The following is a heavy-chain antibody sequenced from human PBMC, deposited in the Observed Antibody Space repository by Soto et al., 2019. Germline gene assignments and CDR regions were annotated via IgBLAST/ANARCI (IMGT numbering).Heavy chain of an antibody. V-gene: IGHV4-34*01. CDR2: INHSGST. CDR3: ARGYSDFWSGYNGMDG. J-gene: IGHJ6*02. D-gene: IGHD3-3*01. Sequence: SETLSLTCAVYGGPFSGYYWSWIRQPPGKGLEWIGEINHSGSTNYNPSLKSRVTISVDTSKNQFSLKLSSVTAADTAVYYCARGYSDFWSGYNGMDGWGQGITVTVAS. CDR1: GGPFSGYY.